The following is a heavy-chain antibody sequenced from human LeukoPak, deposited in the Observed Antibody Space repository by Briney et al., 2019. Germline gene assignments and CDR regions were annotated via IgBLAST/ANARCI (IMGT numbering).Heavy chain of an antibody. V-gene: IGHV3-7*01. Sequence: PGGSLRLSRAASGFTFSNYWMTWVRQAPGKGLEWVANMNQDGSEKYYVDSVKGRFTISRDNAKNSLYLQMNSLRAEDTAVYYCARPAGYCSRTTCSGFDPWGQGTLVTVSS. D-gene: IGHD2-2*01. CDR3: ARPAGYCSRTTCSGFDP. J-gene: IGHJ5*02. CDR1: GFTFSNYW. CDR2: MNQDGSEK.